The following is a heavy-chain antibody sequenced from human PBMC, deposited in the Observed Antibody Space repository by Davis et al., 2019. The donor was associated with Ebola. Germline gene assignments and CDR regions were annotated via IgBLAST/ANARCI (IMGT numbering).Heavy chain of an antibody. Sequence: MPSETLSLTCAVSGGSISSSNWWSWIRQPPGKGLEWIGEINHSGSTNYNPSLKSRVTISVDTSKNQFSLKLSSVTAADTAVYYCARGYSSGWYVWGQGTTVTVSS. D-gene: IGHD6-19*01. CDR1: GGSISSSNW. V-gene: IGHV4-4*02. CDR3: ARGYSSGWYV. J-gene: IGHJ6*02. CDR2: INHSGST.